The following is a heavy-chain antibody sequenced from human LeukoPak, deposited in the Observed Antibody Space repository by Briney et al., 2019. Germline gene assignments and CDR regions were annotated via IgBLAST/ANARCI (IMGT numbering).Heavy chain of an antibody. V-gene: IGHV3-21*01. Sequence: GGSLRLSCAASGFTFSSYSMNWVRQAPGKGLEWVSSISSSSSYIYYADSVKGRFTISRDNAKNSLYLQMNSLRAEDTAVYYCARGLSYYDILTGYYKPYDYWGQGAQVTVSS. CDR2: ISSSSSYI. J-gene: IGHJ4*02. CDR3: ARGLSYYDILTGYYKPYDY. CDR1: GFTFSSYS. D-gene: IGHD3-9*01.